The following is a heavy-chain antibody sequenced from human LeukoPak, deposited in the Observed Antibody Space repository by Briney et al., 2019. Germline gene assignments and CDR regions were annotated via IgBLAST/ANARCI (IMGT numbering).Heavy chain of an antibody. CDR3: ALVEKIRGAIDY. J-gene: IGHJ4*02. CDR1: GASISSGAYY. V-gene: IGHV4-31*03. CDR2: TSYSGST. Sequence: SETLSLTCTVSGASISSGAYYWSWIRQHPGKGLEWIGYTSYSGSTFYNPSLKSRLIISVDTSKNQFSLKLSSVTAADTAVYYCALVEKIRGAIDYWGQGTLVTVSS. D-gene: IGHD3-10*01.